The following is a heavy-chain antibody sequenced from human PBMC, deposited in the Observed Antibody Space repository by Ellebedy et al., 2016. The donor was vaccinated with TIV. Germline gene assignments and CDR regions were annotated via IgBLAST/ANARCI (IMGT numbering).Heavy chain of an antibody. Sequence: MPSETLSLTCTVPGYSISSGYYWGWIRQLPGKGLEWIGSIYHSGSTYYNPSLKSRVTISVDTSKNQFSLKLSSVTAADTAVYYCARDSTRGMDVWGQGTTVTVSS. J-gene: IGHJ6*02. CDR1: GYSISSGYY. CDR2: IYHSGST. V-gene: IGHV4-38-2*02. CDR3: ARDSTRGMDV.